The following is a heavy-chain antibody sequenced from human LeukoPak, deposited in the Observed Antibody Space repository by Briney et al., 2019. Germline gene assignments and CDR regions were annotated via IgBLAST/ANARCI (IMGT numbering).Heavy chain of an antibody. D-gene: IGHD6-13*01. Sequence: GGSLRLSCAACGFTFSSYDMHWVRQATGKGLEWVSAIGTAGDTYYPGSVKGQFTISRENAKNSLYLQMNSLRAEDTAVYYCTTEVGQQLVSDEDSDYWGQGTLVTVSS. CDR1: GFTFSSYD. CDR2: IGTAGDT. V-gene: IGHV3-13*03. J-gene: IGHJ4*02. CDR3: TTEVGQQLVSDEDSDY.